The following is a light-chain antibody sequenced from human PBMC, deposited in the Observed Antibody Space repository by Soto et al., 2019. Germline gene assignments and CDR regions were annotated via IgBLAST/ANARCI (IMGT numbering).Light chain of an antibody. CDR2: DSS. J-gene: IGKJ4*01. V-gene: IGKV3-20*01. CDR1: QSINNY. CDR3: QHYFDSPET. Sequence: EIVLTQSPGTLSLSPGERATLSCRPSQSINNYVAWYQQKPGQAPRVLIYDSSIRATGVPDRFSGSGSGTDFTLTIIRLEPGDFAVYYCQHYFDSPETFGGGTKVEIK.